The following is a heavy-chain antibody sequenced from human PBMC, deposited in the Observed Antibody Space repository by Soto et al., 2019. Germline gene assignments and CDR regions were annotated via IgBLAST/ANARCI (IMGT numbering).Heavy chain of an antibody. V-gene: IGHV3-30-3*01. CDR2: ISYDGSNK. CDR3: ARVSKYSSSWYVFDY. J-gene: IGHJ4*02. Sequence: GGSLRLSCAASGFTFSSYAMHWVRQAPGKGLEWVAVISYDGSNKYYADSVKGRFTISRDNSKNTLYLQMNSLRAEDTAVYYCARVSKYSSSWYVFDYWGQGTLVTVSS. CDR1: GFTFSSYA. D-gene: IGHD6-13*01.